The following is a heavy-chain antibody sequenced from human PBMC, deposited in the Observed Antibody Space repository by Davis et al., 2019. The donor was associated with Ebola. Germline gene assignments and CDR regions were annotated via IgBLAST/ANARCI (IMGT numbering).Heavy chain of an antibody. CDR2: IFSNDEK. D-gene: IGHD3-3*01. J-gene: IGHJ6*03. CDR1: GFSLSNARMG. CDR3: ARGLMYYDFWSGPYYYYYMDV. Sequence: SGPTLVKPTETLTLTCTVSGFSLSNARMGVSWIRQPPGKALEWLAHIFSNDEKSYSTSLKSRLTISKDTSKSQVILTMTNMDPVDTATYYCARGLMYYDFWSGPYYYYYMDVWGKGTTVTVSS. V-gene: IGHV2-26*01.